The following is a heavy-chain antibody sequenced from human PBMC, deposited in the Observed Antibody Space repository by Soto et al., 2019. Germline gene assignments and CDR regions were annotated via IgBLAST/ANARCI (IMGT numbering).Heavy chain of an antibody. J-gene: IGHJ6*02. Sequence: ASVKVSCKASGYTFTGYYMHWVRQAPGQGLEWMGWINPNSGGTNYAQKFQGRVTMTRDTSISTAYMELSRLRSDDTAVYYCASAYLRYFDWSRWSYYYGMDVWGQGTTVNVSS. CDR1: GYTFTGYY. D-gene: IGHD3-9*01. V-gene: IGHV1-2*02. CDR2: INPNSGGT. CDR3: ASAYLRYFDWSRWSYYYGMDV.